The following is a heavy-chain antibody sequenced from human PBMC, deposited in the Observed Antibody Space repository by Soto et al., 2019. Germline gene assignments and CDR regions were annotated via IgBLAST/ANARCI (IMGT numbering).Heavy chain of an antibody. CDR1: GYTFTNYF. Sequence: QVQLVQSGAEVKKPGASVKVSCKASGYTFTNYFVHWVRQAPGQGLEWMGIINPDGGFTNYAQRFQGRVTMTRDTSTSTVSMELSSLRSEDSAVYYCAREGLRIVARTLDYWGQGTLVTVSS. CDR3: AREGLRIVARTLDY. V-gene: IGHV1-46*01. J-gene: IGHJ4*02. CDR2: INPDGGFT. D-gene: IGHD5-12*01.